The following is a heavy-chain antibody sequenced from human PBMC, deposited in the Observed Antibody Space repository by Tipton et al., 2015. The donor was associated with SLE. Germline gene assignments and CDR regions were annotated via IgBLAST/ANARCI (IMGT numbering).Heavy chain of an antibody. Sequence: TLSLTCTVSGGSISSGSYYWSWIRQPAGKGLEWNGRLYTSGSTNYNPSLKSRVSISVDTSKNQFSLKLSSVTAADTAVYYCARDLTGLGFDYWGQGTLVTVSS. J-gene: IGHJ4*02. CDR2: LYTSGST. CDR1: GGSISSGSYY. V-gene: IGHV4-61*02. D-gene: IGHD1-20*01. CDR3: ARDLTGLGFDY.